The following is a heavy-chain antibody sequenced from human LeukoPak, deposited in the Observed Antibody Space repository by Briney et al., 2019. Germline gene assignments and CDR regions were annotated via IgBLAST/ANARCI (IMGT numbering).Heavy chain of an antibody. CDR3: AREWVVVVPAATYYYYYYMDV. CDR1: GYTFTSYG. Sequence: ASVNVSCKASGYTFTSYGISWVRQAPGQGLEWMGWISAYNGNTNYAQKLQGRVTMTTDTSTSTAYMELRSLRSDDTAVYYCAREWVVVVPAATYYYYYYMDVWGKGTTVTVSS. D-gene: IGHD2-2*01. CDR2: ISAYNGNT. J-gene: IGHJ6*03. V-gene: IGHV1-18*01.